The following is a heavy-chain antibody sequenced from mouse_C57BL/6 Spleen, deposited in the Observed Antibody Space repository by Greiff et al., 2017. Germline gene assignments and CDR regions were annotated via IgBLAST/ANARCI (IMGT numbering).Heavy chain of an antibody. J-gene: IGHJ2*01. CDR1: GFTFSDYG. CDR2: ISSGSSTI. Sequence: DVQLVESGGGLVKPGGSLKLSCAASGFTFSDYGMHWVRQAPEKGLEWVAYISSGSSTIYYADTVKGRFTISRDNAKNTLFLQMTSLRSEDTAMYYCARTRTGHFDYWGQGTTLTVSS. CDR3: ARTRTGHFDY. V-gene: IGHV5-17*01. D-gene: IGHD4-1*01.